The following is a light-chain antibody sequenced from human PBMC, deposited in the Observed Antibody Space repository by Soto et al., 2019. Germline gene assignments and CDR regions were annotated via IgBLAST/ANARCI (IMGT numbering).Light chain of an antibody. CDR3: QQYNNWPLT. Sequence: EIVMTQSPATLSVSPGERATLSCRASQSVSSNLAWYQQKPGQAHRLLIYGASTRATGIPARFSGSVSGTECTLTISSLQSEDFAVYYWQQYNNWPLTFGGGTKVEIQ. J-gene: IGKJ4*01. CDR1: QSVSSN. CDR2: GAS. V-gene: IGKV3-15*01.